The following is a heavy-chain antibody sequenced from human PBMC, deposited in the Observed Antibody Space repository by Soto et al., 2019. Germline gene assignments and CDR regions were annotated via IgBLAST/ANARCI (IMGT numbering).Heavy chain of an antibody. CDR2: INHSGST. Sequence: SENLSLTWVVHGGSFRGYSWSWIRQPPGKGLEGIGEINHSGSTNYNPSLKSRVTISVDTSKNQFSLKLSSVTAADTAVYYCARDYDFWGGSAFDPWGQGTLVTVSS. V-gene: IGHV4-34*01. CDR3: ARDYDFWGGSAFDP. CDR1: GGSFRGYS. J-gene: IGHJ5*02. D-gene: IGHD3-3*01.